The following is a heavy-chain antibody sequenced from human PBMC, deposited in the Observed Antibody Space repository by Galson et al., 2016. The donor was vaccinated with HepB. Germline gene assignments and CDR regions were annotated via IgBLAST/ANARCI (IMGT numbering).Heavy chain of an antibody. CDR1: GGTFSSYA. J-gene: IGHJ6*02. V-gene: IGHV1-69*13. D-gene: IGHD5-24*01. Sequence: SVKVSCKASGGTFSSYAMNWARQAPRQGLEWMGGIIPLYGTTNYAQKFQGRVTITADESTSTAYMELSSLRSEDTAVYYCARFRDGYNKYYHYGLDVWGQGTTVTVSS. CDR2: IIPLYGTT. CDR3: ARFRDGYNKYYHYGLDV.